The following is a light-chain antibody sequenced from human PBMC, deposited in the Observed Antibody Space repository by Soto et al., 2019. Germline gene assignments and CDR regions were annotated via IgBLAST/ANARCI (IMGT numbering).Light chain of an antibody. CDR2: DAS. Sequence: IQLTQSPSTLSASVGDRVTITCRASQSISSWLAWYQQKPGKAPKLLIYDASSLESGVPSRFSGSGSGTEFTLTISSTQPDDFATYYCQQYNSYSGTFGQGTKV. J-gene: IGKJ1*01. CDR1: QSISSW. CDR3: QQYNSYSGT. V-gene: IGKV1-5*01.